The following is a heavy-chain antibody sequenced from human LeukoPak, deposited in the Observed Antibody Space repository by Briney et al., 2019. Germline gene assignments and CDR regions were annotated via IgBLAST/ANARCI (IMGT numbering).Heavy chain of an antibody. CDR2: TYYRSKWNH. J-gene: IGHJ4*02. CDR1: GDSVSSNRAA. V-gene: IGHV6-1*01. Sequence: SQTLSLTCAISGDSVSSNRAAWNWIRQSPSRGLEWLGRTYYRSKWNHDYAVSVRSRMTINPDTSKNRFSLQLNSVSPEDTAVYYCAKGWPSPDYWGQGTLVTVSS. D-gene: IGHD5-24*01. CDR3: AKGWPSPDY.